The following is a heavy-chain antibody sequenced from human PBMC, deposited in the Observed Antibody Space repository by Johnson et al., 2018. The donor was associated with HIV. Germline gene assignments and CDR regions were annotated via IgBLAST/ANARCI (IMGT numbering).Heavy chain of an antibody. CDR1: GFTFSSYA. CDR2: ISGSGGST. Sequence: VQLVESGGGLIQPGGSLRLSCAASGFTFSSYAMTWVRQAPGKGLEWVSSISGSGGSTFYADSVKGRFNISRDNSKNTLYLQMNSLRAEDTAVYYCARETRSAAAGHGAFDVWGQGTMVTVSS. J-gene: IGHJ3*01. V-gene: IGHV3-23*04. CDR3: ARETRSAAAGHGAFDV. D-gene: IGHD6-13*01.